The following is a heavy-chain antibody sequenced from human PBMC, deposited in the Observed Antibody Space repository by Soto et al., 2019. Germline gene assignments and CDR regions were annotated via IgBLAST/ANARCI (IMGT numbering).Heavy chain of an antibody. CDR1: GFTFSSYG. J-gene: IGHJ4*02. CDR2: IWYDGSNK. Sequence: QVQLVESGGGVVQPGRSLRLSCAASGFTFSSYGMHWVRQAPGKGLEWVAVIWYDGSNKYYADSVKGRFTISRDNSKNTLYLQMNSLRAEDTAVYYCAKDGDIVLIPAAHLEYWGQGTLVTVSS. D-gene: IGHD2-2*01. V-gene: IGHV3-33*06. CDR3: AKDGDIVLIPAAHLEY.